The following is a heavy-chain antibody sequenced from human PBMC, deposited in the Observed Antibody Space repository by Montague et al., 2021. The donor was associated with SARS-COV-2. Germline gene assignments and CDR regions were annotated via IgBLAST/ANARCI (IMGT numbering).Heavy chain of an antibody. D-gene: IGHD3-9*01. CDR2: IDYSGST. V-gene: IGHV4-59*01. Sequence: SETLSLTCTVSGGSISTYYWNWIRQFPGKGLEWIGYIDYSGSTNYNPSLQSRVIISVDRSKIQFSLKLNSVTAADTAIYYCARLLCDNSYGMDVWGQGTTVTVSS. CDR1: GGSISTYY. CDR3: ARLLCDNSYGMDV. J-gene: IGHJ6*02.